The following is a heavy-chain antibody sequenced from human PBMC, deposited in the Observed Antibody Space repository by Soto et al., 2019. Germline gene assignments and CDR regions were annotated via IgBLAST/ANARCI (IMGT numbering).Heavy chain of an antibody. CDR2: IGFDGTNI. V-gene: IGHV3-33*01. J-gene: IGHJ4*02. CDR3: VRTACVINNGSDMGVR. Sequence: QGQLVESGGGVVQPGRSLRLSCVASGFDFKTYGMHWVRQAPGKGLEWVAVIGFDGTNIHYSDSVRGRFSISRDNSENTVSLQMNSLRVEDTALYSCVRTACVINNGSDMGVRWGQGTLVTV. CDR1: GFDFKTYG. D-gene: IGHD3-10*01.